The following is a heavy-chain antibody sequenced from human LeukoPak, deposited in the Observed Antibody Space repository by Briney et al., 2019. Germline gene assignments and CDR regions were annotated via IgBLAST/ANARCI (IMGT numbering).Heavy chain of an antibody. J-gene: IGHJ4*02. CDR1: GGSISSSSYY. V-gene: IGHV4-39*01. CDR2: IYYSGST. Sequence: SETLSLPCTVSGGSISSSSYYWGWIRQPPGKGLEWIGSIYYSGSTYYNPSLKSRVTISVDTSKNQFSLKLSSVTAADTAVYYCARHSGYKFDYWGQGTLVTVSS. CDR3: ARHSGYKFDY. D-gene: IGHD3-22*01.